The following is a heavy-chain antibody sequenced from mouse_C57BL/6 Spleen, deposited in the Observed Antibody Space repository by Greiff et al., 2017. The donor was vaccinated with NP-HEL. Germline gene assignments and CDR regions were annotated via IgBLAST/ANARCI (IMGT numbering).Heavy chain of an antibody. V-gene: IGHV2-9-1*01. CDR1: GFSLTSYA. CDR2: IWTGGGT. CDR3: ARNAYDYDGYFDV. J-gene: IGHJ1*03. Sequence: QVQLKESGPGLVAPSQSLSITCTVSGFSLTSYAISWVRQPPGKGLEWIGVIWTGGGTNYNSALKSRLSISKDNSKSQVFLKMNSLQTDDTARYYCARNAYDYDGYFDVWGTGTTVTVSS. D-gene: IGHD2-4*01.